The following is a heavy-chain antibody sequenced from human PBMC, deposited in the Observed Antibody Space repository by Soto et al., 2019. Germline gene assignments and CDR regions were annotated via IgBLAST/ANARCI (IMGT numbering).Heavy chain of an antibody. J-gene: IGHJ5*02. CDR3: ATDIAAAGTPDP. CDR1: GYTLTELS. V-gene: IGHV1-24*01. Sequence: ASVKVSCKVSGYTLTELSVHWVRQAPGKGLEWMGGFDPEDGETIYAQKFQGRVTMTEDTSTDTAYMELSSLRSEDTAVYYCATDIAAAGTPDPWGQGTLVTVSS. CDR2: FDPEDGET. D-gene: IGHD6-13*01.